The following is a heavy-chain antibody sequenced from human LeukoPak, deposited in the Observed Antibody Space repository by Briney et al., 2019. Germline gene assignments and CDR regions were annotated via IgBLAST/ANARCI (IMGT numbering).Heavy chain of an antibody. CDR3: ANALVTTLAGTYYSDY. D-gene: IGHD6-19*01. V-gene: IGHV3-30*02. J-gene: IGHJ4*02. Sequence: PGGSLRLSCAASGFTFSRYGMHWVRQPPGKGLEWVAFIRFDESREFYADSVKGRFIVSRDNSKNTLYLQMYSLKPEDTAVYYCANALVTTLAGTYYSDYWGQGTVVTVSS. CDR2: IRFDESRE. CDR1: GFTFSRYG.